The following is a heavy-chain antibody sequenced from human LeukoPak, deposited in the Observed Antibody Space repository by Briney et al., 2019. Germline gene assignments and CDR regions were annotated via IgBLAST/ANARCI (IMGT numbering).Heavy chain of an antibody. Sequence: PGGSLRLSCTVSGFTCGDYAINWVRQAPGKGLVWVGFIRSKAFGETAEYAASVKGRFTISRDDSKSIAYLQMNSLKTEDTAVYYCTRDRGSSTLGDYWGQGTLVTVSS. CDR1: GFTCGDYA. CDR2: IRSKAFGETA. V-gene: IGHV3-49*04. D-gene: IGHD7-27*01. J-gene: IGHJ4*02. CDR3: TRDRGSSTLGDY.